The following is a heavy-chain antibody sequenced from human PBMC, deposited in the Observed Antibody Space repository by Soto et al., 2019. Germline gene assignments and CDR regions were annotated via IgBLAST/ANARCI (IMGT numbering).Heavy chain of an antibody. Sequence: GGSLRLSCAASGFTFSSYGMHWVRQAPGKGLEWVAVISYDGSNKYYADSVKGRFTISRDNSKNTLYLQMNSLRAEDTAVYYCAKEFRYYYDSSGYYFDYWGQGTLVTVSS. D-gene: IGHD3-22*01. CDR2: ISYDGSNK. J-gene: IGHJ4*02. CDR1: GFTFSSYG. V-gene: IGHV3-30*18. CDR3: AKEFRYYYDSSGYYFDY.